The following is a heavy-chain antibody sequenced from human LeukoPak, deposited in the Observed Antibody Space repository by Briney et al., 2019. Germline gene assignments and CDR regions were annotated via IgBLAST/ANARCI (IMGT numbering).Heavy chain of an antibody. CDR2: ISYDGSNK. CDR3: AKATDSSGWYMFYYYMDV. D-gene: IGHD6-19*01. CDR1: GFTFSSYG. J-gene: IGHJ6*03. Sequence: GGSPRLSCAASGFTFSSYGMHWVRQAPGKGLEWVAVISYDGSNKYYADSVKGRFTISRDNSKNTLYLQMNSLRAEDTAVYYCAKATDSSGWYMFYYYMDVWGKGTTVTVSS. V-gene: IGHV3-30*18.